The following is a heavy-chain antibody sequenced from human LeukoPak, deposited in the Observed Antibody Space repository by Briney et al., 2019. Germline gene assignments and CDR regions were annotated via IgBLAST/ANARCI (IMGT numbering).Heavy chain of an antibody. CDR1: GFTFSSYS. V-gene: IGHV3-21*01. CDR2: ISSGSTYI. J-gene: IGHJ6*02. CDR3: ARASDYGDYFSGMDV. Sequence: GGSLRLSCAASGFTFSSYSMNWVRRAPGKGLEWVSSISSGSTYIYYADSVKGRFTISRDNAKNSLYLQMNSLRAEDMAVYYCARASDYGDYFSGMDVWGQGTTVTVSS. D-gene: IGHD4-17*01.